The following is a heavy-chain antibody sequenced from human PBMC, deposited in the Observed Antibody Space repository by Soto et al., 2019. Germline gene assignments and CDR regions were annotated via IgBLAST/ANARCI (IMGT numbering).Heavy chain of an antibody. Sequence: QVQLVQYGAEVKRPGSSVKVACKASGGTFTNYGISWVRQAPGQGLEWMGGIIPVFGTTNYAQKFQGRVSITADDSTSTAYMDLSSLTSDDTAVYFCARGSEDLLERVPGVPLYNWFDPWGQGPLVTVSS. V-gene: IGHV1-69*01. CDR3: ARGSEDLLERVPGVPLYNWFDP. D-gene: IGHD2-15*01. CDR2: IIPVFGTT. CDR1: GGTFTNYG. J-gene: IGHJ5*02.